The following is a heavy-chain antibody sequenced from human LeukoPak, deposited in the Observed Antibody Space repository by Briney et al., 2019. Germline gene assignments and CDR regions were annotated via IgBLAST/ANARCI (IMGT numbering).Heavy chain of an antibody. Sequence: SQTLSLTCTVSGGSISSQNYYWGWIRQPPGKGLEWIGYIYYSGTTNYNPSLKSRVTISVDTSKNQFSLKLSSVTAADTAVYYCARANWGLYYFDYWGQGTLVTVSS. CDR3: ARANWGLYYFDY. V-gene: IGHV4-61*01. CDR1: GGSISSQNYY. J-gene: IGHJ4*02. CDR2: IYYSGTT. D-gene: IGHD7-27*01.